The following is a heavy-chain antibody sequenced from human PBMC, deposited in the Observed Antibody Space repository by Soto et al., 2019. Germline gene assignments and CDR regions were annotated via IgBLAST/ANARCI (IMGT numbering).Heavy chain of an antibody. D-gene: IGHD5-18*01. V-gene: IGHV3-9*01. CDR2: ISWNSGSI. Sequence: GGSLRLSCAASGFTFDDYAMHWVRQAPGKGLEWVSGISWNSGSIGYADSVKGRFTISRDNAKNSLYLQMNSLRAEDTALYYCAKDIGSGYSYGVMDYWGQGTLVTVSS. J-gene: IGHJ4*02. CDR1: GFTFDDYA. CDR3: AKDIGSGYSYGVMDY.